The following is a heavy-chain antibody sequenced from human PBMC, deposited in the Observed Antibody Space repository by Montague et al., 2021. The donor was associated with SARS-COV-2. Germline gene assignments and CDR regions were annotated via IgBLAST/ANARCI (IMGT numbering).Heavy chain of an antibody. CDR3: ARHLPVGGVGP. CDR1: GGSLSSYY. V-gene: IGHV4-59*08. CDR2: IYYSGST. Sequence: SETLSLTCTVSGGSLSSYYWSWIRQPPGKGLEWIGYIYYSGSTNYNPSLKSRVTISVDTSKNQFSLKLSSVTAADTAVYYCARHLPVGGVGPWGQGTLVTVSS. J-gene: IGHJ5*02. D-gene: IGHD2-15*01.